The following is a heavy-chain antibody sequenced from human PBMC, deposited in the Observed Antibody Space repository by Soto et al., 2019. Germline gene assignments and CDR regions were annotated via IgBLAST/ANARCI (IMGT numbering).Heavy chain of an antibody. Sequence: QVQLVESGGGVVQPGRSLRLSCAASGFTFSNFGMHWVRQAPGKGLAWVAAISYDGNIKYYADSVKGRFTISRDNSKNTVYLPMNCLRAEDTAVYYCAKFWCPIASLVDDYWGQGTLVTVSS. V-gene: IGHV3-30*18. CDR3: AKFWCPIASLVDDY. J-gene: IGHJ4*02. D-gene: IGHD3-3*01. CDR2: ISYDGNIK. CDR1: GFTFSNFG.